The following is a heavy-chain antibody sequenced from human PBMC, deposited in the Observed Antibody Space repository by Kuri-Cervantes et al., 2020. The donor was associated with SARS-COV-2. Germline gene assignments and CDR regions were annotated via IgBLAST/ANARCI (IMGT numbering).Heavy chain of an antibody. Sequence: SETLSLTCTVSGGSISSYYWSWIRQPPGKGLEWIGEIHHSGDTSYNSSLKSRVTISLDKSKNQFSLKLNSVTAADTAVYYCANLGPGGHAYSFLDYWGQGTLVTVSS. CDR2: IHHSGDT. CDR3: ANLGPGGHAYSFLDY. CDR1: GGSISSYY. J-gene: IGHJ4*02. V-gene: IGHV4-34*01. D-gene: IGHD4-11*01.